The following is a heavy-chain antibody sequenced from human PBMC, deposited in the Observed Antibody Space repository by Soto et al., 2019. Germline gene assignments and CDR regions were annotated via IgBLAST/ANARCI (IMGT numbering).Heavy chain of an antibody. CDR2: IYYSGST. D-gene: IGHD2-15*01. Sequence: SETLSLTCTVSGGSLSSYYWSWIRQPPGKGPEWIGYIYYSGSTNYNPSLKSRVTISVDTSKNQFSLKLSSVTAADTAVYYCARGYCSGGSCYRVDPWGQGTLVPVSS. V-gene: IGHV4-59*08. CDR1: GGSLSSYY. CDR3: ARGYCSGGSCYRVDP. J-gene: IGHJ5*02.